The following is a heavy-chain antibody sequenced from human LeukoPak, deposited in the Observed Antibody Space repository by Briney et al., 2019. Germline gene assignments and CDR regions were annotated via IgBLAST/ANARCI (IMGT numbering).Heavy chain of an antibody. CDR1: GFTLSRYA. V-gene: IGHV3-23*01. CDR2: ISGSGVST. CDR3: AKVPILGV. J-gene: IGHJ6*02. Sequence: GSLRLSCAASGFTLSRYAMSLVRQAPGKGREWVSAISGSGVSTYYADSMECRYTISKDNSKNTLYLQMNSLRAEDTAVYYCAKVPILGVWGQGTTVTVSS.